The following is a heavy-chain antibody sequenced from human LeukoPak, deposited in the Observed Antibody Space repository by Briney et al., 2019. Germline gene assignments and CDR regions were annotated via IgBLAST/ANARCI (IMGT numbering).Heavy chain of an antibody. CDR1: GGTFSSYA. D-gene: IGHD6-13*01. J-gene: IGHJ4*02. CDR3: ARDDGGGIAASRPGAPGDY. Sequence: SVKVSCKASGGTFSSYAISWVRQAPGQGLEWMGGIIPIFGTANYAQKFQGRVTITADESTSTAYMELRSLRSDDTAVYYCARDDGGGIAASRPGAPGDYWGQGTLVTVSS. CDR2: IIPIFGTA. V-gene: IGHV1-69*13.